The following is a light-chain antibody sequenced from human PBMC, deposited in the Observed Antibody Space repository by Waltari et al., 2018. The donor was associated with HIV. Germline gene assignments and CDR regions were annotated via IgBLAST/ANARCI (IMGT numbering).Light chain of an antibody. V-gene: IGKV3-11*01. CDR1: QSVNSY. CDR2: DAS. J-gene: IGKJ5*01. Sequence: EIVLTQSPATLSLSPGERATLSCRASQSVNSYLAWYQQKPGQAPRLLIYDASNRASGIPARFSGSGSVTYFTLTISSLEPEYFAVYYCQQRSTSITFGQGTRLDIK. CDR3: QQRSTSIT.